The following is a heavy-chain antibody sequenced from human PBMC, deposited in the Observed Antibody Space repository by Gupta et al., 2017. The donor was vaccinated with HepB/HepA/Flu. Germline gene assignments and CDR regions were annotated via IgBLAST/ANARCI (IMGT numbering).Heavy chain of an antibody. D-gene: IGHD4-17*01. CDR2: IYSGTTT. V-gene: IGHV3-66*01. CDR1: GFTVRGTY. J-gene: IGHJ4*02. CDR3: ARAVSNDYVTD. Sequence: EVQLVESGGALVQPGGSLRLSCGVSGFTVRGTYMTWVRQAPGKGLEWVSIIYSGTTTYYADSVKGRFTISRDNSKNMLFLQMNSLRVEDTATYYCARAVSNDYVTDWGQGTLVTVSS.